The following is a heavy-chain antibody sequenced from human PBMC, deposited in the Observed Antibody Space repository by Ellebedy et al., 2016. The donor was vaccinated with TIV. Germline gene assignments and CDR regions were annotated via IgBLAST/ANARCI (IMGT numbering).Heavy chain of an antibody. CDR3: AKGRGGGSDSSAPRYYFDY. Sequence: GESLKISCAGSGFSFSTYATAWVRQAPGKGLEWVSTISNTGSRTYYADSVEGRFIISRDNSKKTLYLQMNSLRAEDTAVYYCAKGRGGGSDSSAPRYYFDYWGLGTLVTVSS. J-gene: IGHJ4*02. CDR1: GFSFSTYA. V-gene: IGHV3-23*01. D-gene: IGHD3-22*01. CDR2: ISNTGSRT.